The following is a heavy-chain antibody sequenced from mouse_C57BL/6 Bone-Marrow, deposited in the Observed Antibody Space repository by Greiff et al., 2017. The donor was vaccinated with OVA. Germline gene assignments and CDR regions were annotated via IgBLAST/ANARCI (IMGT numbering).Heavy chain of an antibody. CDR2: ISSGGDYI. CDR1: GFTFSSYA. D-gene: IGHD2-1*01. CDR3: TRYGNPIYYAMDY. V-gene: IGHV5-9-1*02. Sequence: EVKLMESGEGLVKPGGSLKLSCAASGFTFSSYAMSWVRQTPEKRLEWVAYISSGGDYIYYADTVKGRFTISRDNARNTLYLQRSSLKSEDTAMYYCTRYGNPIYYAMDYWGQGTSVTVSS. J-gene: IGHJ4*01.